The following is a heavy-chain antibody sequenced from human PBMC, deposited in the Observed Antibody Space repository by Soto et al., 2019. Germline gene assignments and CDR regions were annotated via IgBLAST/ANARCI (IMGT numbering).Heavy chain of an antibody. J-gene: IGHJ3*02. CDR3: AQHTMWLPYTPIDI. Sequence: EVQLLESGGGFVQPGGSLSLSCAASTFTFNKYAMTWVRQAPGKGLEWVSSLSSSGGSTYYADSVKGRFTISRDTSKNTLYVQMISLRAADTAVSYCAQHTMWLPYTPIDILGQGTKVTVSS. D-gene: IGHD2-2*02. CDR1: TFTFNKYA. V-gene: IGHV3-23*01. CDR2: LSSSGGST.